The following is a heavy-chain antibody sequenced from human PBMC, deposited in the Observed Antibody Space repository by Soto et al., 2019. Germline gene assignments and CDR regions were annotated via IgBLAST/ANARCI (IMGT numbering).Heavy chain of an antibody. V-gene: IGHV3-23*01. J-gene: IGHJ6*02. D-gene: IGHD6-13*01. Sequence: GGSLRLSCVASGFTFSSYAMSWVRQGPGKGLEWVSAISGSGGSTYYADSVKGRFTISRDNSKNTLYLQMNSLRAEDTAVYYCANLAAGTFVSYYYGMDVWGQGTTVTVSS. CDR1: GFTFSSYA. CDR2: ISGSGGST. CDR3: ANLAAGTFVSYYYGMDV.